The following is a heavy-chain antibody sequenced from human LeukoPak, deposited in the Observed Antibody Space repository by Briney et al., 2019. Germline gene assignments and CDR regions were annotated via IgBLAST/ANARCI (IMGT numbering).Heavy chain of an antibody. D-gene: IGHD2-8*01. CDR3: VRRWSY. V-gene: IGHV3-66*02. J-gene: IGHJ4*02. CDR1: GVTVSDSY. CDR2: IDSDGTT. Sequence: GGSLRLSCAASGVTVSDSYMSWVRQAPGKGLEWVAVIDSDGTTFHAESVKGRFTISRDFSKDTVFFQMNSLRAEDTAVYYCVRRWSYWGQGTLVTVSS.